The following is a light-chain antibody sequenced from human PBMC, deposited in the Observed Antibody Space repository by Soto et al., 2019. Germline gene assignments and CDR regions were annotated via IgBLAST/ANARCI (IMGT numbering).Light chain of an antibody. CDR2: GAS. Sequence: EIVLTQSPGTLSLSPGERATLSCRASQSVSSSYLAWYQQKPGQAPRLLIYGASSRATVIPDRFSGSGSGKDCTHTIIRLEPEYLAVYYCQQYGSSPLTFGGGTKVEIK. V-gene: IGKV3-20*01. CDR3: QQYGSSPLT. CDR1: QSVSSSY. J-gene: IGKJ4*01.